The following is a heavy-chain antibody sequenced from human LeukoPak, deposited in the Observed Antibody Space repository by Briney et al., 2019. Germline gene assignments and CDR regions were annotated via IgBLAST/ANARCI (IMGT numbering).Heavy chain of an antibody. CDR2: IDYSGST. CDR1: GGSISRGGYC. Sequence: SQTLSLTCTVSGGSISRGGYCWSWIRQHPGKGLEWIGYIDYSGSTFYNPSLKSRLTMSIDTSKNQFSLKLSSVTAADTAVYYCAADTSGYRIFNYWGQGTLVTVSS. J-gene: IGHJ4*02. V-gene: IGHV4-31*03. CDR3: AADTSGYRIFNY. D-gene: IGHD3-22*01.